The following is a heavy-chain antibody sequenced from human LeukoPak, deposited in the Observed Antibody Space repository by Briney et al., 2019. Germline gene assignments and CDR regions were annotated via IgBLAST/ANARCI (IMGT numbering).Heavy chain of an antibody. CDR3: ARGAHCTNGLCPMDV. J-gene: IGHJ6*04. Sequence: SQTLSLTCAISGDSVSSNSAVWNWIRQSPSRGLEWLGRTYYRSKWYNDYALSVKSRITINPDTSKNQFSLRLNSVIPEDTAASYCARGAHCTNGLCPMDVWGKGTTVTVSS. CDR1: GDSVSSNSAV. CDR2: TYYRSKWYN. V-gene: IGHV6-1*01. D-gene: IGHD2-8*01.